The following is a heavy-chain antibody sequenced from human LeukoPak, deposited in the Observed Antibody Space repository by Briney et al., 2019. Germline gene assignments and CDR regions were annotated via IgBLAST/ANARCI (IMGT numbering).Heavy chain of an antibody. CDR2: IYWNDDR. J-gene: IGHJ4*02. CDR1: GFSLSTSGVG. CDR3: AHRSSFGEFFY. D-gene: IGHD3-10*01. Sequence: SGPTLVNPTQTLTLTCTFSGFSLSTSGVGVVWIRQPPEKALEWLAIIYWNDDRRYSPSLKSRFTITKDTSKNQVVLTLTNMDPVDTATYYCAHRSSFGEFFYWGQGTLVTVSS. V-gene: IGHV2-5*01.